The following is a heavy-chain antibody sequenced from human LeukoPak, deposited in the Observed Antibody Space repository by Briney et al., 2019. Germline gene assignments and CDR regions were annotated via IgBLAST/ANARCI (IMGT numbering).Heavy chain of an antibody. D-gene: IGHD5-12*01. CDR1: GFTFSSYW. CDR2: IKQDGSEK. V-gene: IGHV3-7*01. J-gene: IGHJ6*02. Sequence: GGSLRLSCAASGFTFSSYWVSWVRQAPGKGLEWVANIKQDGSEKYYVDSVKGRFTISRDNAKNSLYLQMNSLRDEDTAVYYCARDSGYDSRYYYYYYGMDVWGQGTTVTVSS. CDR3: ARDSGYDSRYYYYYYGMDV.